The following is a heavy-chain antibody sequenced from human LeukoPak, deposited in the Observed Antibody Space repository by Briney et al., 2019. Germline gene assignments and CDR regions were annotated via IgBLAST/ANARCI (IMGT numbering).Heavy chain of an antibody. CDR3: ARDRITMVRGVITSGFDP. Sequence: ASVTVSCKASGYTFTSYAMNWVRQAPGQGLEWMGWINTNTGNPTYAQGFTGRFVFSLDTSVSAAYLQISSLKAEDTAVYYCARDRITMVRGVITSGFDPWGQGTLVTVSS. CDR1: GYTFTSYA. D-gene: IGHD3-10*01. J-gene: IGHJ5*02. CDR2: INTNTGNP. V-gene: IGHV7-4-1*02.